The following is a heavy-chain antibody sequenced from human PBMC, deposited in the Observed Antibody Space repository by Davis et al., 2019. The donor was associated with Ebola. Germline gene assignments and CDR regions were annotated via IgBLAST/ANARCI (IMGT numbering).Heavy chain of an antibody. CDR2: LGTSADT. CDR1: GFIFSTYV. V-gene: IGHV3-23*01. CDR3: AKITGMGYTSGWSYDY. J-gene: IGHJ4*02. Sequence: GESLKISCSASGFIFSTYVMSWVRQAPGKGLEWVSTLGTSADTYYADSVKGRFTISRVNSKNSLYLQMNSLRPEDTAMYYCAKITGMGYTSGWSYDYWGQGTLVTVSS. D-gene: IGHD6-19*01.